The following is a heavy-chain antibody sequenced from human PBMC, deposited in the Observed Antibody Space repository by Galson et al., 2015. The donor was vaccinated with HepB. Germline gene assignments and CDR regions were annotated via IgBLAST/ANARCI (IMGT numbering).Heavy chain of an antibody. CDR3: ARPPHGYFTAAPFDI. CDR2: ISYDGSNK. Sequence: SLRLSCAASGFTFSSYAMHWVRQAPGKGLEWVAVISYDGSNKYYADSVKGRFTISRDNSKNTLYLQMNSLRAEDTAVYYCARPPHGYFTAAPFDIWGQGTMVTVSS. V-gene: IGHV3-30-3*01. D-gene: IGHD5-18*01. CDR1: GFTFSSYA. J-gene: IGHJ3*02.